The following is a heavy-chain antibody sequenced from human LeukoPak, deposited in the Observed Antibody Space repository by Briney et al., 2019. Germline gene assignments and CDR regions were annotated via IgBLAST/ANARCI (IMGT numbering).Heavy chain of an antibody. Sequence: ASVKVSCKASSYTFTSYGISWVRQAPGQGLEWMGWISAYNGNTNYAQNLQGRVTMTTDTSTSTAYMELSRLRSDDTAVYYCARDSRWLDDYYYYYGMDVWGQGTTVTVSS. V-gene: IGHV1-18*01. CDR3: ARDSRWLDDYYYYYGMDV. CDR1: SYTFTSYG. CDR2: ISAYNGNT. J-gene: IGHJ6*02. D-gene: IGHD6-19*01.